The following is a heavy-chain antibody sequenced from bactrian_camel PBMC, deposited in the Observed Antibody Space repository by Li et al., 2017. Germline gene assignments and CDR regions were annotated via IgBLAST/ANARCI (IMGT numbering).Heavy chain of an antibody. CDR2: IDSANMPR. CDR3: AASGVPGFVAGGAICNYNF. V-gene: IGHV3-2*01. D-gene: IGHD5*01. CDR1: SDAIEGSC. J-gene: IGHJ4*01. Sequence: HVQLVESGGGSVQTGGSLTLACAASSDAIEGSCMGWFRQAPGKEREEVANIDSANMPRTKLQSVKGRFTIRRDFRENTLYLDMRNLKPEDTATYYCAASGVPGFVAGGAICNYNFWGQGTQVTVS.